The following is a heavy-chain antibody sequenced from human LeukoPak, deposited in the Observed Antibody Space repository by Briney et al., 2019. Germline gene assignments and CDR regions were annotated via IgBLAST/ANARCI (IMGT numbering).Heavy chain of an antibody. CDR3: AKGDSSTSYVYYFDY. V-gene: IGHV3-23*01. D-gene: IGHD2-2*01. Sequence: PGGSLSLACAASGFTFSIYSMRWVRQAAGKGREWVSDISGSGGSTYYADSVKGRFTISRDNSKNTLYLQMNSLRDEDTAVYYCAKGDSSTSYVYYFDYWDQGTLVTVSS. J-gene: IGHJ4*02. CDR2: ISGSGGST. CDR1: GFTFSIYS.